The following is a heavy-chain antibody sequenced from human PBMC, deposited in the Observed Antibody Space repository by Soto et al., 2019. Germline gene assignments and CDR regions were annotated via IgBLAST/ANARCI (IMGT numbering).Heavy chain of an antibody. D-gene: IGHD2-2*01. CDR3: ARERGGIDIVVVPAALFQYFDL. Sequence: QVQLVQSGAEVKKPGSSVKVSCKASGGTFSSYTISWVRQAPGQGLEWMGRIIPIRGIANYGKKFQGRVTITADKSTSTAYMELGSLRSEDTAMYYCARERGGIDIVVVPAALFQYFDLWGRGTLVTVSS. CDR2: IIPIRGIA. CDR1: GGTFSSYT. V-gene: IGHV1-69*08. J-gene: IGHJ2*01.